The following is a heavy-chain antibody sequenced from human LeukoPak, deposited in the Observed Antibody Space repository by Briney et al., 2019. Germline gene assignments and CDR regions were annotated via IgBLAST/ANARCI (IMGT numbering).Heavy chain of an antibody. CDR2: INGDGSWT. CDR3: VSFNETY. D-gene: IGHD2-15*01. V-gene: IGHV3-74*01. Sequence: PGGSLRLSCAASGNYWMHWVRQAPGKGLVWVSHINGDGSWTTYADSVKGRFTISKDNAKNTVYLQMNNLRAEDTAVYYCVSFNETYWGRGTLVTVSS. CDR1: GNYW. J-gene: IGHJ4*02.